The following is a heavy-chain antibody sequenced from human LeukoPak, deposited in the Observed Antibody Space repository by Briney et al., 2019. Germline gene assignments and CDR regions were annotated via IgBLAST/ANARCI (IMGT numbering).Heavy chain of an antibody. Sequence: GASVEVSCKASGYTFSGFYIYWVRQAPGQGREWMGWINPKNGVTKYAQSFQGRVTLTRDTAISTGSIEVTRLTSDDTAIYYCARGSGSNSPRYLQGDFWGQGTLLTVSS. D-gene: IGHD3-10*01. V-gene: IGHV1-2*02. CDR1: GYTFSGFY. CDR2: INPKNGVT. J-gene: IGHJ4*02. CDR3: ARGSGSNSPRYLQGDF.